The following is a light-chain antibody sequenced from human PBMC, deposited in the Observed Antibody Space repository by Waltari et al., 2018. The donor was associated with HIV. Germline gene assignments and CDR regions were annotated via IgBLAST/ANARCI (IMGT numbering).Light chain of an antibody. CDR2: AAS. J-gene: IGKJ4*01. Sequence: DIQLTQSPSSVSASVGDPVPVTCRASHDISRSLAWYQQKPGKAPELLIFAASTLQSGVSSRFRGSGSGTSFTLTINTLQTEDFATYYCQQADSLPLTFGGGTKVEI. V-gene: IGKV1-12*01. CDR1: HDISRS. CDR3: QQADSLPLT.